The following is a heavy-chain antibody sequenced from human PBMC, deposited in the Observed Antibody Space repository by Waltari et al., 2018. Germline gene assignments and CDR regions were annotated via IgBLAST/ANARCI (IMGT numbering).Heavy chain of an antibody. D-gene: IGHD6-13*01. CDR2: INHSGST. CDR3: ARASNTARWIAAGVNAFDI. J-gene: IGHJ3*02. Sequence: QVQLQQWGAGLLKPSETLSLTCAVYGGSFSGYYWSWIRQPPGKGLEWFGEINHSGSTNYNPSLKSRVTISVDTSKNQFSLKLSSVTAADTAVYYCARASNTARWIAAGVNAFDIWGQGTMVTVSS. CDR1: GGSFSGYY. V-gene: IGHV4-34*01.